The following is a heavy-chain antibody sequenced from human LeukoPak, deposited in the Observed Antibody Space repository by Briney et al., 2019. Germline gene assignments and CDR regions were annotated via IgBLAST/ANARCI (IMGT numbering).Heavy chain of an antibody. Sequence: GGSLRLSCAASGFTFSSYAMSWVRQAPGKGLEWVSAISGSGGSTYYADSVKGRFTISRDNSKNTLYLQMNSLRAEDTAVYYCAKAGGRYCSSTSCYGWGQGTLVTVSS. CDR1: GFTFSSYA. D-gene: IGHD2-2*01. CDR2: ISGSGGST. J-gene: IGHJ4*02. V-gene: IGHV3-23*01. CDR3: AKAGGRYCSSTSCYG.